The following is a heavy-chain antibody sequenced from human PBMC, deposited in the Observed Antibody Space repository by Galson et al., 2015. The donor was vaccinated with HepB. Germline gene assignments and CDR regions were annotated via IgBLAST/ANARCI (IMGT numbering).Heavy chain of an antibody. CDR2: IYHSGST. J-gene: IGHJ5*02. CDR1: GYSISSGYY. CDR3: ARDPAYSSSWVYNWFDP. D-gene: IGHD6-13*01. Sequence: ETLSLTCTVSGYSISSGYYWGWIRQPPGKGLEWIGSIYHSGSTYYNPSLKSRVTISVDTSKNQFSLKLSSVTAADTAVYYCARDPAYSSSWVYNWFDPWGQGTLVTVSS. V-gene: IGHV4-38-2*02.